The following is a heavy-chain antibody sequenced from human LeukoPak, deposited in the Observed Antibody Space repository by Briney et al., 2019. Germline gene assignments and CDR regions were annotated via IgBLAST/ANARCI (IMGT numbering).Heavy chain of an antibody. Sequence: GGSLRLSCAASGFMFSGSAMHWVRQASGKGLEWVGRIRSKVNSYATAYAASVEGRFTISSDDSQSTAYLQMNSLKTEDTAVYYCTRFNQEPYGMDVWGQGTTVTVSS. CDR2: IRSKVNSYAT. CDR3: TRFNQEPYGMDV. CDR1: GFMFSGSA. J-gene: IGHJ6*02. V-gene: IGHV3-73*01. D-gene: IGHD1-14*01.